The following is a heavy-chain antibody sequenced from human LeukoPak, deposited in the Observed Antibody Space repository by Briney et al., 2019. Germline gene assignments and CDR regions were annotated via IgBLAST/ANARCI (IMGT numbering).Heavy chain of an antibody. CDR3: ARVGGDYDFWSGPRYYFDY. V-gene: IGHV4-59*01. CDR1: GGSISSYY. D-gene: IGHD3-3*01. Sequence: SETLSLTCTVSGGSISSYYWSWIRQPPGRGLEWIGYIYYSGSTNYNPSLKSRVTISVDTSKNQFSLKLSSVTAADTVVYYCARVGGDYDFWSGPRYYFDYWGQGTLVTVSS. CDR2: IYYSGST. J-gene: IGHJ4*02.